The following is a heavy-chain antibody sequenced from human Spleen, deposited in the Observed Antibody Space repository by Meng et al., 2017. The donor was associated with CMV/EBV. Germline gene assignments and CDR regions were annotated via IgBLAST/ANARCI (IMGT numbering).Heavy chain of an antibody. V-gene: IGHV3-30-3*01. CDR2: ISYDGSNK. J-gene: IGHJ4*02. D-gene: IGHD5-18*01. CDR3: ARSDTAMSLNY. CDR1: GFTFSSYA. Sequence: SCAASGFTFSSYAMHWVRQAPGKGLEWVAVISYDGSNKYYADSVKGRFTISRDNSKNTLYLQMNSLRAEDTAVYYCARSDTAMSLNYWGQGTLVTVSS.